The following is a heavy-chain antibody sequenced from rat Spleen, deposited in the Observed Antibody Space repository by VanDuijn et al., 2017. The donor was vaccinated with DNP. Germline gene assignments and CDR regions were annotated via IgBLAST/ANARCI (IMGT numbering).Heavy chain of an antibody. Sequence: EVQLVGSGGGLGQPGRSLKLSCPASGFTFSDYAMAWVRQAPKKGLEWVATITSDGSRTYYCDSVKGRFTISRDHAESTLFLQMDSLRSEDTATYYCARLPPATGACDYWGQGVMVTVSS. CDR2: ITSDGSRT. CDR1: GFTFSDYA. V-gene: IGHV5-17*01. D-gene: IGHD4-1*01. J-gene: IGHJ2*01. CDR3: ARLPPATGACDY.